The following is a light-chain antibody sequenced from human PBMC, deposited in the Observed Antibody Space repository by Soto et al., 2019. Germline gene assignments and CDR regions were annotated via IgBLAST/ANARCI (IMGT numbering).Light chain of an antibody. J-gene: IGKJ5*01. CDR1: QSISSY. V-gene: IGKV1-39*01. CDR2: AAS. CDR3: QQSYSTPIT. Sequence: DIQMTQSPSSLSASVGDRVTIICRASQSISSYLNWYQQKPGKAPKLLIYAASSLQSGVPSRFSGSGSGTDFTLTISSLQLEDLATYYCQQSYSTPITFGQGTRLEIK.